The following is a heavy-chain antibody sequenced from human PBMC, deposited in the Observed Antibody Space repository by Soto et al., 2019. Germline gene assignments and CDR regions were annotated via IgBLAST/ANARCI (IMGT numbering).Heavy chain of an antibody. D-gene: IGHD3-22*01. J-gene: IGHJ3*02. CDR1: GYTFTIYG. CDR2: ISAYNGNT. CDR3: ARDSSYYYDSSGALDAFDI. Sequence: ASVKVSCKASGYTFTIYGISWVLQSAVQWLDWMGWISAYNGNTNYAQKLQGRVTMTTDTSTSTAYMELRSLRSDDTAVYYCARDSSYYYDSSGALDAFDIWGQGTMVTVS. V-gene: IGHV1-18*04.